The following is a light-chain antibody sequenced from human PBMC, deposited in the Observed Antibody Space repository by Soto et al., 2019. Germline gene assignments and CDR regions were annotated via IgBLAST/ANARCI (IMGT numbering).Light chain of an antibody. CDR1: SGHSSYA. Sequence: QPVLTHSPSASASLGASVKLTCTLSSGHSSYAIAWHQQQPEKGPRYLMKVTGDGSHSKGDGIPDRFSGSSSGTERYLTISSRQSEDEADYYCQTWGTGSVVFDGGTKVTVL. CDR3: QTWGTGSVV. J-gene: IGLJ2*01. V-gene: IGLV4-69*01. CDR2: VTGDGSH.